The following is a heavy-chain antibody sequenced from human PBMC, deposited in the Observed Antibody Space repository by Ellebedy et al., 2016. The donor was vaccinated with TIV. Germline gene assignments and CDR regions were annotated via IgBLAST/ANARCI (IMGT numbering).Heavy chain of an antibody. CDR1: GRSIDSHY. D-gene: IGHD3-22*01. CDR3: ATESQNSNGWFGL. J-gene: IGHJ5*02. CDR2: VYYSGTT. V-gene: IGHV4-59*11. Sequence: SETLSLXCSVSGRSIDSHYWSWIRQSPGKGLEWIGYVYYSGTTNYNPSLKSRVSMSVDTSKNQFSLRLTSVIAADAAMYYCATESQNSNGWFGLWGQGTLVTVSS.